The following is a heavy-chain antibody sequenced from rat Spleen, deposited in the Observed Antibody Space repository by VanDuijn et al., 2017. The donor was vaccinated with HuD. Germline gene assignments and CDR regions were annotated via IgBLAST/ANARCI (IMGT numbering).Heavy chain of an antibody. V-gene: IGHV2-30*01. J-gene: IGHJ2*01. CDR2: IWTGGNT. Sequence: QVQLKESGPGLVQPSQTLSLTYTVSGFSLISDNVHWVRQPTGKGLEWTGIIWTGGNTDYNSPLKSRLSISRDTSKSQVFLKMNSLQTEDTATYYCARGRFDYWGQGVMVTVSS. CDR3: ARGRFDY. CDR1: GFSLISDN.